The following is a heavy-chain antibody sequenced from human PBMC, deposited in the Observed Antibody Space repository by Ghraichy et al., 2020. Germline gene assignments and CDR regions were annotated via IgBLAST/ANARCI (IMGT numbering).Heavy chain of an antibody. J-gene: IGHJ6*02. Sequence: SETRSLTCAVSGGSISSSNWWSWVRQPPGKGLEWIGEIYHSGSTNYNPSLKSRVTISVDKSKNQFSLKLSSVTAADTAVYYCARVSTIAAATYYYYYYGMDVWGQGTTVTVSS. D-gene: IGHD6-13*01. CDR3: ARVSTIAAATYYYYYYGMDV. CDR2: IYHSGST. CDR1: GGSISSSNW. V-gene: IGHV4-4*02.